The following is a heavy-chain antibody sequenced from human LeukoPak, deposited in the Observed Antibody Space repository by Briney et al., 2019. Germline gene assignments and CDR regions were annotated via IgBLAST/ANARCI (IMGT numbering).Heavy chain of an antibody. Sequence: ASVKVSCKASGYTFTSYYMHWVRQAPGQGLEWMGIINPSGGSTSYAQKFQGRVTMTEDTSTDTAYMELSSLRSEDTAVYYCARDPRATAGFPDYWGQGTLVTVSS. J-gene: IGHJ4*02. V-gene: IGHV1-46*01. CDR1: GYTFTSYY. CDR2: INPSGGST. D-gene: IGHD2-21*02. CDR3: ARDPRATAGFPDY.